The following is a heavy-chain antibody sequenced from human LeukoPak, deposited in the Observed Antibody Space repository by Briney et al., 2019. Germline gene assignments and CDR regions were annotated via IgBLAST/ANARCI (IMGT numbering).Heavy chain of an antibody. CDR1: GFTFSSYG. V-gene: IGHV3-33*01. D-gene: IGHD6-25*01. CDR3: ARSKNIGSSGSIPFQH. Sequence: GRSLRLSCAASGFTFSSYGMHWVRQAPGKGLEWVAVIWYDGSNKYYADSVKGRFTISRDNSKNTLYLQMNSLRAEDTAVYYCARSKNIGSSGSIPFQHWGQGTLVTVSS. J-gene: IGHJ1*01. CDR2: IWYDGSNK.